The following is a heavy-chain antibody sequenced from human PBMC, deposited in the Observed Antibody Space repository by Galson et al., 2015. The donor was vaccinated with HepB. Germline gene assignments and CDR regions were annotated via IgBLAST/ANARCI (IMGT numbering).Heavy chain of an antibody. V-gene: IGHV1-8*01. Sequence: SVKVSCKASGYTFTSYDINWVRQATGQGLEWMGWMNPNSGNTGYAQKFQGRVTMTRNTSISTAYMELSSLRSEDTAVYYCARVGGPCGGDCDPKWFDPWGQGTLVTVSS. CDR3: ARVGGPCGGDCDPKWFDP. CDR1: GYTFTSYD. CDR2: MNPNSGNT. J-gene: IGHJ5*02. D-gene: IGHD2-21*02.